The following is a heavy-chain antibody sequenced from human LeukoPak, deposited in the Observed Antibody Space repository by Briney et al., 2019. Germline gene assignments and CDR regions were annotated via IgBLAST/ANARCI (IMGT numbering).Heavy chain of an antibody. CDR3: ARDLNDYGDYSFDY. Sequence: GSSVKVSCKASGGTFSSYAISWVRQAPGQGLEWMGGIIPIFGTANYAQKFQGRVTITTDESTSTAYMELSSLRSEDTAVYCCARDLNDYGDYSFDYWGQGTLVTVSS. CDR2: IIPIFGTA. D-gene: IGHD4-17*01. V-gene: IGHV1-69*05. CDR1: GGTFSSYA. J-gene: IGHJ4*02.